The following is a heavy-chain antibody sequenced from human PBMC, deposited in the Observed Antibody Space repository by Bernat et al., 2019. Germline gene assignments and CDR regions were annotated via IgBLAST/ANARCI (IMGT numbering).Heavy chain of an antibody. CDR2: INHSGST. CDR1: GGSFSGYY. V-gene: IGHV4-34*01. Sequence: QVQLQQWGAGLLKPSETLSLTCAVYGGSFSGYYWSWIRQPPGKGLEWIGEINHSGSTNYNPSLKSRVTISVDTSTNQFSLKLSSVTAADTAVYYCARGLRPLGYCSSTSCYGLGDVWGQGTTVTVSS. CDR3: ARGLRPLGYCSSTSCYGLGDV. D-gene: IGHD2-2*01. J-gene: IGHJ6*02.